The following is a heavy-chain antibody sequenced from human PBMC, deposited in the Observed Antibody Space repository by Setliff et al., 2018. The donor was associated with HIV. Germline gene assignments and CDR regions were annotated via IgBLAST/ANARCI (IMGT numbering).Heavy chain of an antibody. V-gene: IGHV1-69*13. CDR1: GYTFVNYG. CDR3: ARASGGQED. J-gene: IGHJ4*02. D-gene: IGHD2-15*01. CDR2: INPIFGTA. Sequence: SVKVSCKVSGYTFVNYGISWVRRAPGQGLEWMGEINPIFGTANYAQKFQGFVTITADESTSTAYMSLSSLRPEDTAVYYCARASGGQEDWGQGTLVTVSS.